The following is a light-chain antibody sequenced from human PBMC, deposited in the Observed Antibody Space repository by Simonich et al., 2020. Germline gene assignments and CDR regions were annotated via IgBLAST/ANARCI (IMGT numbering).Light chain of an antibody. V-gene: IGKV1-39*01. CDR3: QQSYSTPYT. CDR2: AAS. Sequence: DIQMTQSPSSMSASVGERVTITCRASQSISSYLNWYQQKPGKAPKLLIYAASSLQMGVPSRFSGSGSGTDFTLTISSLQPEDFATYYCQQSYSTPYTFGQGTKLEIK. J-gene: IGKJ2*01. CDR1: QSISSY.